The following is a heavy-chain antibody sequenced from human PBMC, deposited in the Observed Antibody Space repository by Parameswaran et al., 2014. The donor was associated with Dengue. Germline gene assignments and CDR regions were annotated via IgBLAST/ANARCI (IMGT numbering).Heavy chain of an antibody. D-gene: IGHD3-22*01. J-gene: IGHJ4*02. Sequence: WIRQPQEGLEWVAFIRYDGSNKFYADSVKGRFTVSRDNSKNTMYLQMNSLRPEDTAVYYCAKDLVLGYFDYWGQGTLVTVSS. CDR2: IRYDGSNK. CDR3: AKDLVLGYFDY. V-gene: IGHV3-30*02.